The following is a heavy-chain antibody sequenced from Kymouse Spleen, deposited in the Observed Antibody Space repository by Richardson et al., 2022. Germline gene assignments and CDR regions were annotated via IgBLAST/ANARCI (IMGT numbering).Heavy chain of an antibody. CDR3: ARDIVLMVYAIGIDP. CDR1: GFTFSSYD. CDR2: IGTAGDT. V-gene: IGHV3-13*01. J-gene: IGHJ5*02. D-gene: IGHD2-8*01. Sequence: EVQLVESGGGLVQPGGSLRLSCAASGFTFSSYDMHWVRQATGKGLEWVSAIGTAGDTYYPGSVKGRFTISRENAKNSLYLQMNSLRAGDTAVYYCARDIVLMVYAIGIDPWGQGTLVTVSS.